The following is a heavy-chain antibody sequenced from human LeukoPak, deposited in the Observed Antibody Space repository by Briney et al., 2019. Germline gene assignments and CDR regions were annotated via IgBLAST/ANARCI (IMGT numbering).Heavy chain of an antibody. CDR3: ARRKRAAANFDY. D-gene: IGHD6-13*01. V-gene: IGHV4-39*01. CDR1: GGSISSSSYY. CDR2: IYYSGST. Sequence: PSETLSLTCTVSGGSISSSSYYWGWIRQPPGKRLEWIGSIYYSGSTYYNPSLKSRVTISVDTSKNQFSLKRSSVTAADTAVYYCARRKRAAANFDYWGQGTLVTVSS. J-gene: IGHJ4*02.